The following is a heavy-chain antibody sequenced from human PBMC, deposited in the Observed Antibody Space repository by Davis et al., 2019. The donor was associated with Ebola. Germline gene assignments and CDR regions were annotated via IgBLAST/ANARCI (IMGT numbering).Heavy chain of an antibody. V-gene: IGHV4-39*01. D-gene: IGHD2-15*01. Sequence: ETLSLTCTVSGCSISSSSYYWGWIRQPPGKGLEWIGSIYYSGSTYYNPSLKSRVTISVDTSKNQFSLKLSSVTAADTAVYYCARLGYCSGGSCYRGRYYFDYWGQGTLVTVSS. CDR3: ARLGYCSGGSCYRGRYYFDY. CDR1: GCSISSSSYY. CDR2: IYYSGST. J-gene: IGHJ4*02.